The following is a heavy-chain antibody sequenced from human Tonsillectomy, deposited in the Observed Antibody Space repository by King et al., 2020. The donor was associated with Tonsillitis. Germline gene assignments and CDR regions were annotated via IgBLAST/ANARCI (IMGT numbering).Heavy chain of an antibody. J-gene: IGHJ4*02. CDR1: GYIFRDYY. CDR2: INPKKGDT. Sequence: QLVQSGAEVKKPGASVKVSCKASGYIFRDYYIHWARQAPGQGLEWMGWINPKKGDTYITQKFQGRVTMTTDTSISTAYVDVRSLKSDDTAVYFCARHWFGGIIATDFWGQGSLVIVSS. D-gene: IGHD3-16*02. V-gene: IGHV1-2*02. CDR3: ARHWFGGIIATDF.